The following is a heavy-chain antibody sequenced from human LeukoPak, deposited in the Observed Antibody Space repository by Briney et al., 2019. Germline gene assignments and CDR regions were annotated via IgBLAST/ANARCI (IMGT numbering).Heavy chain of an antibody. CDR2: IYYSGST. J-gene: IGHJ3*02. CDR3: AREQSWFGELFGPFDI. D-gene: IGHD3-10*01. V-gene: IGHV4-61*01. Sequence: SETLSLTCTVSGGSVSSGSYYWSWIRQPPGKGLEWIGYIYYSGSTNYNPSLKSRVTISVDTSKNQFSLKLSSATAADTAVYYCAREQSWFGELFGPFDIWGQGTMVTVSS. CDR1: GGSVSSGSYY.